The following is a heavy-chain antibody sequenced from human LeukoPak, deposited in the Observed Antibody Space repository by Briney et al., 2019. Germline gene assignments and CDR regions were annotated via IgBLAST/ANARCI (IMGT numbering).Heavy chain of an antibody. J-gene: IGHJ4*02. V-gene: IGHV4-39*01. CDR3: AKQALYYFDY. Sequence: SETLSLTCTVSGGSISSSSYYWGWIRQPPGKGLEWIGSIYYSGSTYYNPSLKSRVTISVDTSKNQFSLKLSSVTAADTAVYYCAKQALYYFDYWGQGTLVPVFS. CDR2: IYYSGST. CDR1: GGSISSSSYY.